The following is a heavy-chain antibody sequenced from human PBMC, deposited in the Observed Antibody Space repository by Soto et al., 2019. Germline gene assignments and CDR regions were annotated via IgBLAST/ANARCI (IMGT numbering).Heavy chain of an antibody. J-gene: IGHJ4*02. CDR2: IWPDGSNK. V-gene: IGHV3-33*01. Sequence: QVQLVESGGGVVQPGRALRLSCTTSGFIFSTYGIHWVRQAPGKGLEWVAVIWPDGSNKYYADSVKGRFTISRDNSRNILGLQMNSLRAEDTAIYSWVRAVGPYDFWGQGALVTVSS. CDR3: VRAVGPYDF. D-gene: IGHD1-26*01. CDR1: GFIFSTYG.